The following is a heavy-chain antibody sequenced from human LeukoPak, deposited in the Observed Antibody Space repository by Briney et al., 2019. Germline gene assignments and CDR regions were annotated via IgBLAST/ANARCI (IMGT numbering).Heavy chain of an antibody. D-gene: IGHD5-18*01. V-gene: IGHV4-59*01. CDR1: GGSISSYY. Sequence: SETLSLTCTVSGGSISSYYWSWIRQPPGKGLEWIGYIYYSGSTNYNPSLKSRVTISVDTSKNQFSLKLSSVTAADTAVYYCAKGANRNSYGFYGAFDIWGQGTMVTVSS. CDR2: IYYSGST. CDR3: AKGANRNSYGFYGAFDI. J-gene: IGHJ3*02.